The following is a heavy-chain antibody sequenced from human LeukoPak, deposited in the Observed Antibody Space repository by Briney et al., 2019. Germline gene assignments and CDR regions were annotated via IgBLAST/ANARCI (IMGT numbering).Heavy chain of an antibody. Sequence: GGSLRLSCAASGITFSGSGMSWVRQAPGKGLEWVSTISGSGSNTHYADSVKGRFTISRDNSKNTLYLQMNSLRAEDTAVYYCAKLPYYYGSGSYSDYWGQGTLVTVSS. J-gene: IGHJ4*02. CDR1: GITFSGSG. CDR3: AKLPYYYGSGSYSDY. D-gene: IGHD3-10*01. CDR2: ISGSGSNT. V-gene: IGHV3-23*01.